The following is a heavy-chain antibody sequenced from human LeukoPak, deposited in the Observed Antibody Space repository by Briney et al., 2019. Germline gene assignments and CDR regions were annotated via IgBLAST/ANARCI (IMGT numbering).Heavy chain of an antibody. V-gene: IGHV3-74*01. D-gene: IGHD6-6*01. Sequence: PGGSLRLSCAASGFTFSNYWMHWVRQAPGKGLVWVSRINSDGSSTSYADSVKGRFTISRDNAKNTLYLQMNSLRAEDTAVYYCARGGQSIAARRGLFDYWGLGTLVTVSS. CDR2: INSDGSST. CDR3: ARGGQSIAARRGLFDY. CDR1: GFTFSNYW. J-gene: IGHJ4*02.